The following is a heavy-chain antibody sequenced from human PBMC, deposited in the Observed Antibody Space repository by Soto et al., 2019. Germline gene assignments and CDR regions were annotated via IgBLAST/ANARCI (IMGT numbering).Heavy chain of an antibody. J-gene: IGHJ3*02. V-gene: IGHV3-21*01. CDR1: GFTLSSYS. D-gene: IGHD2-15*01. CDR3: ARVSAVIGYCSGGSCYSGAFDI. Sequence: GGSLRLSCAASGFTLSSYSMNWVRQAPGKGLEWVSSISSSSSYIYYADSVKGRFTISRDNAKNSLYLQMNSLRAEDTAVYYCARVSAVIGYCSGGSCYSGAFDIWGQGTMVTVSS. CDR2: ISSSSSYI.